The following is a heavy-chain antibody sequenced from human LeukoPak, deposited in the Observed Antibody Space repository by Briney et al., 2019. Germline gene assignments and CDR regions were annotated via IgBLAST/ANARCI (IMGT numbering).Heavy chain of an antibody. D-gene: IGHD4-17*01. CDR2: IYTSGST. J-gene: IGHJ4*02. V-gene: IGHV4-61*02. CDR1: GGSISSGSYY. CDR3: AREAYGDYEY. Sequence: NSSETLSLTCTVSGGSISSGSYYWSWIRQPAGKGLGWIGRIYTSGSTNYNPSLKSRVTISVDTSKNQFSLKLSSVTAADTAVYYCAREAYGDYEYWGQGILVTVSS.